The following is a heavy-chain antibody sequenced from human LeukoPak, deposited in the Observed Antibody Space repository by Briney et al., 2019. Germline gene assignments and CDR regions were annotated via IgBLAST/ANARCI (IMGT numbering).Heavy chain of an antibody. CDR2: INPNSGGT. Sequence: ASVKVSCKASGNTFTGYYMHWVRQAPGQGLEWMGRINPNSGGTNYAQKFQGRVTMTRDTSISTAYMELSRLRSDDTAVYYCAIFEYCSGGSCYPYYFDYWGQGTLVTVSS. J-gene: IGHJ4*02. CDR3: AIFEYCSGGSCYPYYFDY. V-gene: IGHV1-2*06. CDR1: GNTFTGYY. D-gene: IGHD2-15*01.